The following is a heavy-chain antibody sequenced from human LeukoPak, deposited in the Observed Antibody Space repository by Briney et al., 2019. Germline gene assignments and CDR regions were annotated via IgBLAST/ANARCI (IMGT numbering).Heavy chain of an antibody. Sequence: PGGSLSLSCAASGFTFSSYAMSWVRQPPGKGLEWVSAISDSGGSTYYPDSVKGRFTISRDNSKNTPYLQMNSLRAEDTAVYYCAKRDLGYCSGGSCYGFDYWGQGTLVTVSS. CDR3: AKRDLGYCSGGSCYGFDY. CDR1: GFTFSSYA. V-gene: IGHV3-23*01. D-gene: IGHD2-15*01. CDR2: ISDSGGST. J-gene: IGHJ4*02.